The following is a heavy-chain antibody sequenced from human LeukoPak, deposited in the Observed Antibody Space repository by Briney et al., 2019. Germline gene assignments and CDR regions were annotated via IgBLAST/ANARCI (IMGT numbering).Heavy chain of an antibody. J-gene: IGHJ4*02. D-gene: IGHD5-24*01. V-gene: IGHV3-53*01. CDR1: GFTVSNNY. Sequence: GGSLRLSCVVSGFTVSNNYMSWVRQAPRKGLEWVSLIYGGGSTYYADSVKGRFTISRDNSKNTVYLQMNSLRAEDTAMYYCARRDDHNGRDYWGQGTLVTVSS. CDR3: ARRDDHNGRDY. CDR2: IYGGGST.